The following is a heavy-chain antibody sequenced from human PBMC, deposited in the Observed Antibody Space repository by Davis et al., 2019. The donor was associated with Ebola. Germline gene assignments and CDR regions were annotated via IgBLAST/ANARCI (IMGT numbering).Heavy chain of an antibody. D-gene: IGHD3-9*01. CDR3: ARGWLRGTFDY. V-gene: IGHV6-1*01. CDR1: GDSVSGNA. Sequence: HSQTLSLTCAVSGDSVSGNAWNWIRQSPSRGLEFLGRTYYTSKWFSDYALSVKSRMTINPDTSKNHFSLQLNSVTPEDTAVYYCARGWLRGTFDYWGQGTLVTVSS. CDR2: TYYTSKWFS. J-gene: IGHJ4*02.